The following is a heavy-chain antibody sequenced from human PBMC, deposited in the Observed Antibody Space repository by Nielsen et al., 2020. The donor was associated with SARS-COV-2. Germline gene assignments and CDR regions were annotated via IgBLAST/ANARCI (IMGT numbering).Heavy chain of an antibody. V-gene: IGHV4-30-4*01. CDR2: IYYSGTT. J-gene: IGHJ3*02. D-gene: IGHD4-17*01. CDR3: ARATMTDADAFDI. CDR1: GGSINSGDYY. Sequence: LRLSCTFSGGSINSGDYYWNWVRQPPGKGLEWIGYIYYSGTTYYNPSHESRATISVATSKSQFSLKLRSVTAADTAVYYCARATMTDADAFDIWGQGAMVSVSS.